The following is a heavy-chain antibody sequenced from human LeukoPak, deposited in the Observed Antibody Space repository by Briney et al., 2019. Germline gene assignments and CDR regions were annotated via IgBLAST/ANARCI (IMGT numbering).Heavy chain of an antibody. CDR1: GFTFSSYA. J-gene: IGHJ4*02. V-gene: IGHV3-23*01. D-gene: IGHD2-8*01. Sequence: GGSLRLSCVFSGFTFSSYAMSWVRQAPGKGLEWVSSLSGSGGSTYYADSVKGRFTISRDNSKNTLYLQMNSLRVEDTAVYYCAKGMVPGGYWGQGTLVTVSS. CDR2: LSGSGGST. CDR3: AKGMVPGGY.